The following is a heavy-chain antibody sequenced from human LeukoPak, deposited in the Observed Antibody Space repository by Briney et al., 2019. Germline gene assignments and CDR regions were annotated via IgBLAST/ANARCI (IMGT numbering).Heavy chain of an antibody. D-gene: IGHD1-26*01. J-gene: IGHJ6*04. CDR3: AKDGSGSSLDV. CDR1: RFTFSSYS. CDR2: ISYSSSYT. V-gene: IGHV3-21*01. Sequence: GGSLRLSCAASRFTFSSYSMNWVRQAPGKGLEWVSVISYSSSYTYYADSVKGRFTISRDNARNSLYLQMNSLRAEDTAVYYCAKDGSGSSLDVWGKGTTVTVSS.